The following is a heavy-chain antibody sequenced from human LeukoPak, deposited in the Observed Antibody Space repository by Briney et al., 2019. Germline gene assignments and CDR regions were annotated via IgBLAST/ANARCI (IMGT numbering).Heavy chain of an antibody. CDR2: ISYDGSNK. CDR1: GFTFSSYA. Sequence: GGSLRLSCAASGFTFSSYAMHWVRQAPGKGLEWVAVISYDGSNKYYADSVKGRFTISRDNSKNTLYLQMNSLRAEDTAVYYCARLKTGRITGTILDYWGQGTLVTVSS. J-gene: IGHJ4*02. D-gene: IGHD1-7*01. V-gene: IGHV3-30-3*01. CDR3: ARLKTGRITGTILDY.